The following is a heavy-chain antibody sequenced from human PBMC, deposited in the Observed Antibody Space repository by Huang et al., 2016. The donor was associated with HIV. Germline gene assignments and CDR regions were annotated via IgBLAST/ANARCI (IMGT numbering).Heavy chain of an antibody. CDR2: ISYDGSNK. D-gene: IGHD1-26*01. CDR1: GFSFSTYG. Sequence: VQLVESGGGVVQPGRSLRLACADSGFSFSTYGLHRVRQGPGKGLEWVAVISYDGSNKYYAHSLKGRFTISRDTSENKVYLQMNSLRHEDTAVYYCAKDGADEEWDIDYWGQGTLVTVSS. V-gene: IGHV3-30*18. CDR3: AKDGADEEWDIDY. J-gene: IGHJ4*02.